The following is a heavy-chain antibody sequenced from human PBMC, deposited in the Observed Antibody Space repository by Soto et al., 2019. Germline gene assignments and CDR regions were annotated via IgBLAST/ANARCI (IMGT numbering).Heavy chain of an antibody. D-gene: IGHD3-22*01. V-gene: IGHV5-51*01. Sequence: GASLKISCKGSGYSVTSYWIVWVRQMPGKGLDVMGIIYPGDSDTRYSPSFQGQVTISADKSISTAYLQWSSLKASDTAMYYCARHLSPFYYDSSGSQPFDYWGQVTLVTVSS. CDR1: GYSVTSYW. CDR2: IYPGDSDT. CDR3: ARHLSPFYYDSSGSQPFDY. J-gene: IGHJ4*02.